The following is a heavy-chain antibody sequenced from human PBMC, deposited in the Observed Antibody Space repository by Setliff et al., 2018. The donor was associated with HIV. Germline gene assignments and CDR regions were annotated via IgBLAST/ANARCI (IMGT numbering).Heavy chain of an antibody. CDR1: GASVSGYY. CDR2: VYYSGST. J-gene: IGHJ4*02. CDR3: ASFFVTTVTNQDY. Sequence: PSETLSLTCTVSGASVSGYYWSWVRQPPGKGLEWIGYVYYSGSTNYNPSLKSRVTLSFDTSKNNFSLNLNSVTATDTAMYYCASFFVTTVTNQDYWGQGTPVTAPQ. V-gene: IGHV4-59*02. D-gene: IGHD4-17*01.